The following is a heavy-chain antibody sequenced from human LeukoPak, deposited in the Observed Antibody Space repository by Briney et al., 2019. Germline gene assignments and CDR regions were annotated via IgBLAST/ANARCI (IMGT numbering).Heavy chain of an antibody. CDR3: ARVFDSGSQAYFYYMDV. CDR2: IYSSGST. CDR1: GGSIRGYY. Sequence: SETLSLTCNVSGGSIRGYYWSWIRQSPEKGLEWIGYIYSSGSTNYNPSLKSRVTMSVDTSKNQLSLKVSTVTAADTAVYYCARVFDSGSQAYFYYMDVWGKGTTVIISS. D-gene: IGHD3-10*01. V-gene: IGHV4-59*01. J-gene: IGHJ6*03.